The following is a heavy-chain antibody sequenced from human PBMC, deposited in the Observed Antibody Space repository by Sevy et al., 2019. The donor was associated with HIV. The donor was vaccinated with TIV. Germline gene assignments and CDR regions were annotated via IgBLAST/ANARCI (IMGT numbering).Heavy chain of an antibody. V-gene: IGHV3-21*01. CDR3: TRDHVKDGDLGDYYYYAMDV. D-gene: IGHD4-17*01. Sequence: GGSLRLSCAASGFTFSSYSMNWVRQAPGKGLEWVSSISSSSSYIYYADSVKGRFTISRDNAKNSLYLQMNSLRAEDMAVYYCTRDHVKDGDLGDYYYYAMDVWGQGTTVTVSS. J-gene: IGHJ6*02. CDR2: ISSSSSYI. CDR1: GFTFSSYS.